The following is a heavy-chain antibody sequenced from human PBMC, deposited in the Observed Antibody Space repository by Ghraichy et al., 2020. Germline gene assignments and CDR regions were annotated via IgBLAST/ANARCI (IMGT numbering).Heavy chain of an antibody. Sequence: LETLSLTCAVYGGSFSGYYWSWIRQPPGKGLEWIGEINHSGSTNYNPSLKSRVTISVATSKNQFSLKLSSVTAADTAVYYCARLYCSGGSCYDYWGQGTLVTVSS. CDR2: INHSGST. CDR1: GGSFSGYY. V-gene: IGHV4-34*01. D-gene: IGHD2-15*01. J-gene: IGHJ4*02. CDR3: ARLYCSGGSCYDY.